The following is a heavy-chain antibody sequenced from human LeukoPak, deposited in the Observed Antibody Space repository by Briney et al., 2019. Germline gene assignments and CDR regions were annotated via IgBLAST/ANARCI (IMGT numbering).Heavy chain of an antibody. CDR3: AGSERRVADP. D-gene: IGHD2-15*01. J-gene: IGHJ5*02. CDR2: ISSSSSYI. Sequence: GGSLRLSCAASGFTFSSYSMNWVRQAPGKGLEWVSSISSSSSYIYYADSVKGRSTISRDNAKNSLYLQMNSLRAEDTAVYYCAGSERRVADPLGQGTLVTVSS. V-gene: IGHV3-21*01. CDR1: GFTFSSYS.